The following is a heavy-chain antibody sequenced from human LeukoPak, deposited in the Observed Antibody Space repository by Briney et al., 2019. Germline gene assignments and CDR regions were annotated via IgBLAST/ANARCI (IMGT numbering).Heavy chain of an antibody. CDR3: ARIASYSSSHEFDY. V-gene: IGHV5-10-1*01. CDR1: GYSFTSYW. Sequence: GESLRISCKGSGYSFTSYWISWVRQMPGKGLEWMGRIDPSDSYTNYSPSFQGHVTISADKSIITAYLQWSGLKASDAAMYYCARIASYSSSHEFDYWGQGTLVTVSS. J-gene: IGHJ4*02. D-gene: IGHD6-6*01. CDR2: IDPSDSYT.